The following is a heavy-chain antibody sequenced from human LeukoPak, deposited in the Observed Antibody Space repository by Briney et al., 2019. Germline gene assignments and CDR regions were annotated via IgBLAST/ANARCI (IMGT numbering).Heavy chain of an antibody. V-gene: IGHV3-74*01. J-gene: IGHJ4*02. CDR1: GFTFSSYW. Sequence: GGSLRLSCAASGFTFSSYWKHWVRQGPGKGLEWVSRINMDGTTISYADSVKGRFTISRDNAKNTLYLQMSSLRAEDTAVYYCARVSRGSYHFEYWGQGALVTVSS. D-gene: IGHD1-26*01. CDR2: INMDGTTI. CDR3: ARVSRGSYHFEY.